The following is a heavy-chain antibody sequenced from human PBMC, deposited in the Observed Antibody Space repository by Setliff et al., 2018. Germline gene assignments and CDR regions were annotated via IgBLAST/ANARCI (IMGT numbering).Heavy chain of an antibody. CDR2: IQKSGST. D-gene: IGHD3-22*01. Sequence: SETLSLTCSVSGDSISSYYWSWIRQPPGKGLEWIGYIQKSGSTKYNPSLKSRVTISVDTSKNQFSLKLSSVTAADTAVYYCARRSPAYYSDSSGYFYDTSPYMDVWGKGTTVTVSS. CDR3: ARRSPAYYSDSSGYFYDTSPYMDV. V-gene: IGHV4-59*08. J-gene: IGHJ6*03. CDR1: GDSISSYY.